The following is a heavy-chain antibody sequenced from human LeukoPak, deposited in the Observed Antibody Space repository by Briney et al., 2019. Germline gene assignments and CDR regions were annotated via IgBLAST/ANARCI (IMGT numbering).Heavy chain of an antibody. D-gene: IGHD3-10*01. CDR2: ISGVGGST. Sequence: PGGSLRLFCAASGVTFSSYTMSWVRQAPGKGREWVSAISGVGGSTYYADSVKGRFTISRDNSKNTLYLQMNSLRAEDTAVYYCAKDSYYGPGNYYFYFDYWGQGTLVTVSS. CDR1: GVTFSSYT. V-gene: IGHV3-23*01. CDR3: AKDSYYGPGNYYFYFDY. J-gene: IGHJ4*02.